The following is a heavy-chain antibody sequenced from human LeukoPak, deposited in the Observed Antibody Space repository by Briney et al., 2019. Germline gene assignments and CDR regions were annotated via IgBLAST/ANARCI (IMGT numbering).Heavy chain of an antibody. CDR1: GYTFTGYY. CDR3: ARGGATYQLPFYYFDY. Sequence: ASVKLSCKASGYTFTGYYMHWVRQAPGQGLEWMGWINPNSGGTNYAQKFQGRVTMTRDTSISTAYMELSRLRSDDTAVYYCARGGATYQLPFYYFDYWGQGTLVTVSS. D-gene: IGHD2-2*01. J-gene: IGHJ4*02. CDR2: INPNSGGT. V-gene: IGHV1-2*02.